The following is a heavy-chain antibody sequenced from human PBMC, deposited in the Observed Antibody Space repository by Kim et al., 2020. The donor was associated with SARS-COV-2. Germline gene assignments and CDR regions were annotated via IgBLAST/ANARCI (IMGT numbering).Heavy chain of an antibody. V-gene: IGHV1-2*02. CDR2: INPNSGGT. J-gene: IGHJ5*02. D-gene: IGHD6-19*01. CDR1: GYTFTGYY. Sequence: ASVKVSCKASGYTFTGYYMHWVRQAPGQGLEWMGWINPNSGGTNYAQKFQGRVTMTRDTSISTAYMELSRLRSDDTAVYYCAREDREAVAAPGWFDPWGQGTLVTVSS. CDR3: AREDREAVAAPGWFDP.